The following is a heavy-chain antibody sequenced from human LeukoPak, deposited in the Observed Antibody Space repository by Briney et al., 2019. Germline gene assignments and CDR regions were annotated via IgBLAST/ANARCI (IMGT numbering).Heavy chain of an antibody. Sequence: SQTLTLPCTVSGVSINSGRYYWSWIRQPAGKGLEWYGRIYTSEITNYHPALKSRVTISVDTSKNQFSLKLSSVTAADTAVYYCARGLGYCSSTSCYRYYYGMDVWGQGTTVTVSS. J-gene: IGHJ6*02. CDR3: ARGLGYCSSTSCYRYYYGMDV. D-gene: IGHD2-2*02. CDR2: IYTSEIT. V-gene: IGHV4-61*02. CDR1: GVSINSGRYY.